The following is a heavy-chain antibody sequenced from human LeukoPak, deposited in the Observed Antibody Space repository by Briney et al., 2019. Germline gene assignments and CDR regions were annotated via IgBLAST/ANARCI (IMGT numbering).Heavy chain of an antibody. D-gene: IGHD1-1*01. CDR2: MNPNSGNT. Sequence: EASVKVSCKASGYTFTSYDINWVRQATGQGLEWMGWMNPNSGNTGYAQKFQGRVTMTRDTSINTAYMELHSLRSEDTAVYYCARGYSPSLRTTGNDFWGQGTLVTVSS. V-gene: IGHV1-8*01. J-gene: IGHJ4*02. CDR3: ARGYSPSLRTTGNDF. CDR1: GYTFTSYD.